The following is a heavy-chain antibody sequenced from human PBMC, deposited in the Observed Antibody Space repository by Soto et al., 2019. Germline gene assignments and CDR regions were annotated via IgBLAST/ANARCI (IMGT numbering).Heavy chain of an antibody. D-gene: IGHD5-12*01. J-gene: IGHJ4*02. CDR3: ARLRYSGYDFSWNFDY. CDR1: GGSISSYY. Sequence: SETLSLTCTVSGGSISSYYWSWIRQPPGKGLEWVGYIYYSGSTNYNPSLKSRVTISVDTSKNQFSLKLSSVTAADTAVYYCARLRYSGYDFSWNFDYWGQGTLVTVSS. V-gene: IGHV4-59*08. CDR2: IYYSGST.